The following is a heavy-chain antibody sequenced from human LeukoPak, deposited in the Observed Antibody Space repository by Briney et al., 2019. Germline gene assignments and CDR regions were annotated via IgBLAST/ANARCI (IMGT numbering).Heavy chain of an antibody. J-gene: IGHJ4*02. CDR2: VRKKADNYAT. CDR3: VPTYFSDSSTFCPDY. D-gene: IGHD3-22*01. CDR1: GFTFSDSA. Sequence: GGSLRLSCAAFGFTFSDSAMHCVRQASGKGLEWVGRVRKKADNYATAYAASVKGRFTISRDDSKNTAYLQMNSLKTEDTAVYYCVPTYFSDSSTFCPDYWGQGTLVTVSS. V-gene: IGHV3-73*01.